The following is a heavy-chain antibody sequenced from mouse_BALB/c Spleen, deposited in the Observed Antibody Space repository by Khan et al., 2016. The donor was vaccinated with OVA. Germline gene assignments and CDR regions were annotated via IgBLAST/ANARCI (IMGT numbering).Heavy chain of an antibody. J-gene: IGHJ3*01. CDR1: RYAFTTYN. Sequence: VRLQQSGPELVRPGASVKVSCKASRYAFTTYNMYWVKQSPGKSLEWIGYIDPYNGVTNYNQNFKDKATLTVDKSSSAAYMHLDSLTSEDSAVSVGARSSDGYSPVADWGQGTLVTVSA. V-gene: IGHV1S135*01. CDR3: ARSSDGYSPVAD. D-gene: IGHD2-3*01. CDR2: IDPYNGVT.